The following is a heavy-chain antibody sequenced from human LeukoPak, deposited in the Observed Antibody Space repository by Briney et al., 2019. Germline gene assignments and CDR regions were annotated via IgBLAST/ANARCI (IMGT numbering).Heavy chain of an antibody. J-gene: IGHJ4*02. Sequence: TPSGTLSLTCTVTGGSISSGDYYWSWLGQPPGQGLEWIASIYSGGMTFYSPSLKSRLTISADTSRNHFSLRLSSVTAADTALYFCARHFDHPTAYFDSWGQGSLVTVSS. D-gene: IGHD1-14*01. CDR2: IYSGGMT. V-gene: IGHV4-39*01. CDR3: ARHFDHPTAYFDS. CDR1: GGSISSGDYY.